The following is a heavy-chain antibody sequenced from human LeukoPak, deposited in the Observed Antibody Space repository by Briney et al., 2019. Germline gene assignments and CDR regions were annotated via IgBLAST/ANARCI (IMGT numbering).Heavy chain of an antibody. Sequence: GGSLRLSCAASGFTFSSYWMSWVRQAPGKGLEWVANIKQDGSEKYYVDSVKGRFTISRDNAKNSLYLQMNSLRAEDTAVYYCARVRGSGWYPLWFDPWGQGTLVTVSS. D-gene: IGHD6-19*01. CDR3: ARVRGSGWYPLWFDP. V-gene: IGHV3-7*01. J-gene: IGHJ5*02. CDR2: IKQDGSEK. CDR1: GFTFSSYW.